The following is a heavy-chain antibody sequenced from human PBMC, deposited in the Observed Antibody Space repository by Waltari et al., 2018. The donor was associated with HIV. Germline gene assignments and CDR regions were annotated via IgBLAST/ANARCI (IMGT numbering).Heavy chain of an antibody. V-gene: IGHV4-59*01. CDR1: GGSISRYY. J-gene: IGHJ4*02. CDR2: IYYSGTT. D-gene: IGHD1-1*01. Sequence: QVQLQESGPGLVKPSETPSLTCIVSGGSISRYYWSWIRQPPGKGLEWIGYIYYSGTTNYNPSLKSRVTISVDTSKPQFSLNLRSVTAADTAVYFCARDGPRTEMEFDYWGQGTLVTVSS. CDR3: ARDGPRTEMEFDY.